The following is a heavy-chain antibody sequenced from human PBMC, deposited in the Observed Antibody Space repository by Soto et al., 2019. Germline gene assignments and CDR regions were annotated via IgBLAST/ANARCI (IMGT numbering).Heavy chain of an antibody. V-gene: IGHV3-30*03. J-gene: IGHJ6*02. CDR3: APQPDGNHV. Sequence: QVQLVESGGGVVQPGRSLRLSCAASGFTFSSYGMLWVRQAPGKGLEWVAVISYDGSNKYYADSVKGRFTISRDNSKNTLYLQMNSLRAEDTAVYYCAPQPDGNHVWGQGTTVTVSS. D-gene: IGHD1-26*01. CDR2: ISYDGSNK. CDR1: GFTFSSYG.